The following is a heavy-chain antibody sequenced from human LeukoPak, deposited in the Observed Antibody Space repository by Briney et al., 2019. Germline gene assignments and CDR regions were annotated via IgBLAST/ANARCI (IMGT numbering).Heavy chain of an antibody. J-gene: IGHJ4*02. V-gene: IGHV5-51*01. CDR3: ARRYCSSSSCYYFGY. D-gene: IGHD2-2*01. CDR2: IYPGDSDT. CDR1: GYSFTSCW. Sequence: GESLKISCKGSGYSFTSCWIGWVRQMPGKGLEWMGIIYPGDSDTRYSPSFQGQVTISADKSISTAFLQWSSLKASDTAMYYCARRYCSSSSCYYFGYWSQGTLVTVSS.